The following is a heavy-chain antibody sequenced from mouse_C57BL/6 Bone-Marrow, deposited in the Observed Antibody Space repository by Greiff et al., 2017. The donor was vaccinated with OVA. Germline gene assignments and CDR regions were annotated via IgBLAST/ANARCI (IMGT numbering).Heavy chain of an antibody. J-gene: IGHJ2*01. D-gene: IGHD3-2*02. CDR1: GFNIKDYY. CDR3: ARTAQATNLDY. CDR2: IDPEDGET. V-gene: IGHV14-2*01. Sequence: EVKLEESGAELVKPGASVKLSCTASGFNIKDYYMHWVKQRTEQGLEWIGRIDPEDGETKYAPKFQGKDSITADTSSNTAYLQLSSLTSEDTAVYYCARTAQATNLDYWGQGTTLTVSS.